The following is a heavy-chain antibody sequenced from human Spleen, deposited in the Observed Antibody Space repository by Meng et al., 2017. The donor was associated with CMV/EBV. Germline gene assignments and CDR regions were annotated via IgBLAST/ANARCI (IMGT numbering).Heavy chain of an antibody. J-gene: IGHJ4*02. Sequence: SETLSLTCAVYGGSFSGYYWSWIRQPPGKGLEWNGEINHSGSTNYNPSLKSRVTISVDTSKNQFSLKLSSVTAADTAVYYCARGKGIAVASFDYWGQGTLVTVSS. D-gene: IGHD6-19*01. V-gene: IGHV4-34*01. CDR3: ARGKGIAVASFDY. CDR1: GGSFSGYY. CDR2: INHSGST.